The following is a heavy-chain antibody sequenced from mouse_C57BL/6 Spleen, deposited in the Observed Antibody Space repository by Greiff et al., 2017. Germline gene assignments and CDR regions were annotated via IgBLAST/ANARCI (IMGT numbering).Heavy chain of an antibody. CDR1: GFNIKDDY. Sequence: EVQLQQSGAELVRPGASVKLSCTASGFNIKDDYMHWVKQRPEQGLEWIGWIDPENGDTEYASKFQGKATITADTASNTAYLQLSSLTSEDTAVYYCTIIGDGYYFYWGQGTTLTVSS. V-gene: IGHV14-4*01. CDR2: IDPENGDT. J-gene: IGHJ2*01. CDR3: TIIGDGYYFY. D-gene: IGHD2-3*01.